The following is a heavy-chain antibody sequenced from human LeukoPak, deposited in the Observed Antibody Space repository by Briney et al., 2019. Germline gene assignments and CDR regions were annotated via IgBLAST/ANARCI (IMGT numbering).Heavy chain of an antibody. CDR1: GFTFRSYW. D-gene: IGHD3-16*01. V-gene: IGHV3-74*01. Sequence: GGSLRLSCAVSGFTFRSYWMHWVRQSPGKGLVWVSRINSGGTNTSYADSVKGRFTISRDNAKNSLYLQMNSLRAEDTAVYYCARGRARGLSWGQGTLVTVSS. CDR2: INSGGTNT. CDR3: ARGRARGLS. J-gene: IGHJ5*02.